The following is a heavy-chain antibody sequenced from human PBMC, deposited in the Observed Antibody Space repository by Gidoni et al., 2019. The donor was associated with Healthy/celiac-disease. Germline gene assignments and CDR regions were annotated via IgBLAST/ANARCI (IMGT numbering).Heavy chain of an antibody. CDR1: GFHSRSSA. Sequence: EVQLFDSGGGLVQLVGSLRPSSAASGFHSRSSAMSWVRPAPGKGLEWVSAVSGSGGSTYYADSVKGRFTISRDNSKNTLYLQMNSLRPEDTAVYYCAKYLWEDYSSHWFDPWGQGTLVTVSS. CDR2: VSGSGGST. CDR3: AKYLWEDYSSHWFDP. V-gene: IGHV3-23*01. D-gene: IGHD4-4*01. J-gene: IGHJ5*02.